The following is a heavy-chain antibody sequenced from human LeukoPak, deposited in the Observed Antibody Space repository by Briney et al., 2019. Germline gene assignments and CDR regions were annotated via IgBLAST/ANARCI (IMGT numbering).Heavy chain of an antibody. V-gene: IGHV4-34*09. Sequence: SETLSLTCAVYGGSFSGYYWSWIRQPPGKGLEWIGEINHSGSTNYDPSLRSRVTISVDTSKNHFSLKLSSVTAADTAVYYCARDRSVGAFDIWGQGTMVAVSS. CDR2: INHSGST. CDR3: ARDRSVGAFDI. CDR1: GGSFSGYY. J-gene: IGHJ3*02.